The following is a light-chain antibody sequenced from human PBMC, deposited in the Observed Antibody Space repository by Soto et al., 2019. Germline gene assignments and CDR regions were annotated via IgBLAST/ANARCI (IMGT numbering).Light chain of an antibody. CDR3: SSYWVTSTLYV. V-gene: IGLV2-14*03. CDR1: SSDIGGYNY. Sequence: QSALTQPASVSGSPGQSITISCTGTSSDIGGYNYVSWYQQLPGKVPKLIIYDVSNRPSGVSDRFSGSKSGNAASLTISGLQAEDEADYYRSSYWVTSTLYVFGTGTKLTVL. CDR2: DVS. J-gene: IGLJ1*01.